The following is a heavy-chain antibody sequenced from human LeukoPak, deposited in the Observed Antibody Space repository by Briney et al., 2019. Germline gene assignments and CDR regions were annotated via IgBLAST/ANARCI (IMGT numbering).Heavy chain of an antibody. CDR2: ISSSSSYI. D-gene: IGHD6-19*01. J-gene: IGHJ4*02. Sequence: GGSLRLSCAASGYTFSSYSMNWVRQAPGKGLKWVSSISSSSSYIYYADSVKGRFTISRDNAKNSLYLQMNSLRAEDTAVYYCARASGEWLASSPDYWGQGTLVTVSS. V-gene: IGHV3-21*01. CDR3: ARASGEWLASSPDY. CDR1: GYTFSSYS.